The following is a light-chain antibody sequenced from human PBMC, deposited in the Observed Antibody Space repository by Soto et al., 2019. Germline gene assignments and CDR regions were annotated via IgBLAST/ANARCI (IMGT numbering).Light chain of an antibody. CDR2: GAS. V-gene: IGKV3-15*01. J-gene: IGKJ1*01. CDR1: QSVSNN. CDR3: QQYNKWWT. Sequence: IMMTHAPATLALSPGEEPTLSSRASQSVSNNYLAWYQQKPGQAPRLLIYGASTRATGIPARFSGSGSGTEFTLTISSLQSEDFAVYYCQQYNKWWTFGQGTMVDIK.